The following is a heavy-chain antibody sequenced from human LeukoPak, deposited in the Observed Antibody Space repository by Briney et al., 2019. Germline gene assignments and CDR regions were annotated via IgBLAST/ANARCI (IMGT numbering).Heavy chain of an antibody. CDR3: AKVGVAARRFGYYLDY. CDR2: ISYSGST. CDR1: GGSISSYY. D-gene: IGHD6-6*01. Sequence: SETLSLTCTVSGGSISSYYWSWIRQPPGKGLDWIAYISYSGSTNYNPSLKSRITISVDTSKNQFSLKLTSVTAADTAVYYCAKVGVAARRFGYYLDYWGQGTLVTVSS. V-gene: IGHV4-59*01. J-gene: IGHJ4*02.